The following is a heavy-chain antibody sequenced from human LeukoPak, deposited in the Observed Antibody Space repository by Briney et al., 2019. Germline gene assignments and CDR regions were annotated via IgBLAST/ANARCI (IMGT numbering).Heavy chain of an antibody. CDR2: INPNSGGT. Sequence: ASVKVSFKASGYTFTGYYMHWVRQAPGQGLEWMGWINPNSGGTNYAQKFQGRVTMTRDTSISTAYMELSRLRSDDTAVYYCAREPNCSSTSCYTGGYYYYYMDVWGKGTTVTVS. CDR1: GYTFTGYY. D-gene: IGHD2-2*02. V-gene: IGHV1-2*02. CDR3: AREPNCSSTSCYTGGYYYYYMDV. J-gene: IGHJ6*03.